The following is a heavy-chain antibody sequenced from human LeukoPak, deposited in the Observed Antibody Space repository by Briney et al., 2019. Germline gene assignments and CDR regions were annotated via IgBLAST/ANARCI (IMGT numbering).Heavy chain of an antibody. Sequence: GGSLRLSCAASGFTFSSYPLSWVRQAPGKGLECVSAISGSGSRTYYADSVKGRFTISRDNSTNTLYLQMNDLRAEDTAIYYCAKEPVDELTRTTGFDPWGQGTLVTVSS. CDR2: ISGSGSRT. CDR3: AKEPVDELTRTTGFDP. V-gene: IGHV3-23*01. D-gene: IGHD1-7*01. J-gene: IGHJ5*02. CDR1: GFTFSSYP.